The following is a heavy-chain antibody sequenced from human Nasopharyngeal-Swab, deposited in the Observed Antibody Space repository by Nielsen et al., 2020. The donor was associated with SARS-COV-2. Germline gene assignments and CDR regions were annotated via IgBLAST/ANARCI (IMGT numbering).Heavy chain of an antibody. D-gene: IGHD1-26*01. CDR3: ARASSGRYLSPFDI. CDR1: GFTFSSYA. J-gene: IGHJ3*02. CDR2: ISYDGSNK. Sequence: GGSLRLSCAASGFTFSSYAMHWVRQAPGKGLEWVAVISYDGSNKYYADSVKGRFTISRDNSKNTLYLQMNSLRAEDTAVYYCARASSGRYLSPFDIWGQGTVVTVSS. V-gene: IGHV3-30-3*01.